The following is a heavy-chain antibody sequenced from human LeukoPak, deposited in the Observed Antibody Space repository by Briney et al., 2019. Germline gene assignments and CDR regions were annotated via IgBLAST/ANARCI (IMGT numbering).Heavy chain of an antibody. CDR1: GYTFTSCY. CDR2: INPSGGST. V-gene: IGHV1-46*01. Sequence: ASVKVSCKASGYTFTSCYMHWVRQAPGQGLEWMGIINPSGGSTSYAQKFQGRVTMTRDTSTSTVYMELSSLRSEDTAVYYCARGGYYDFWSGYYTFFDYWGQGTLVTVSS. D-gene: IGHD3-3*01. J-gene: IGHJ4*02. CDR3: ARGGYYDFWSGYYTFFDY.